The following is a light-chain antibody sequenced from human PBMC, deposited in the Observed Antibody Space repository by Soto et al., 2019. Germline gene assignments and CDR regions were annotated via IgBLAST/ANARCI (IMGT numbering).Light chain of an antibody. Sequence: EIVLTQPPATLSLSPGERATLSCTASQSVSGYLAWYQQKPGQAPRLLMYDASNRATGIPARFSGSGSGTDFTLTISSLEPEDFAVYYCQQRSNWPSTFGGGTKVEIK. CDR1: QSVSGY. CDR2: DAS. J-gene: IGKJ4*01. V-gene: IGKV3-11*01. CDR3: QQRSNWPST.